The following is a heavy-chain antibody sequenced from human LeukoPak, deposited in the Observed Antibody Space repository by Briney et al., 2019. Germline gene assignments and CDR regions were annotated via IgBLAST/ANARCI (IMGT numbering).Heavy chain of an antibody. D-gene: IGHD3-10*01. V-gene: IGHV1-24*01. CDR1: GYTLTELS. Sequence: GASVKVSCKVSGYTLTELSMHWVRQAPGKGLEWMGGFDPEDGETIYAQKFQGRVTMTEDTSTDTAYMELSSLRSEDTAVYYCATSYYGSGSSNWFDPRGQGTLVTVSS. CDR3: ATSYYGSGSSNWFDP. CDR2: FDPEDGET. J-gene: IGHJ5*02.